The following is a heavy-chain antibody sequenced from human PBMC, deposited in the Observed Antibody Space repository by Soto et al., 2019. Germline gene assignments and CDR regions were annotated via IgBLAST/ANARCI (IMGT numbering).Heavy chain of an antibody. CDR3: ARRLRYSGSHNWFDP. J-gene: IGHJ5*02. CDR2: IYYSGGT. CDR1: GGSLSSSSYY. Sequence: SQTLSLTCTVSGGSLSSSSYYWGWIRQPPGKGLGWIGSIYYSGGTYYNPSPKSRVTISVDTSKNQFSLKLSSVTAADTAVYYCARRLRYSGSHNWFDPWGQGTLVTVSS. V-gene: IGHV4-39*01. D-gene: IGHD1-26*01.